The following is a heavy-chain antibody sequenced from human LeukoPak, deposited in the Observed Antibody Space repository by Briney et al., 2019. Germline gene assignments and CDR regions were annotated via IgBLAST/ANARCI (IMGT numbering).Heavy chain of an antibody. CDR2: IYYSGST. Sequence: SETLSLTCTVSGGSISSSSYYWGWIRQPPGKGLEWIGSIYYSGSTYYNPSLKSRVTISVDTSKNQFSLKLSSVTAADTAVYYCARGLWSGYDFGTYFDYWGQGTLVTVSS. CDR3: ARGLWSGYDFGTYFDY. V-gene: IGHV4-39*07. CDR1: GGSISSSSYY. J-gene: IGHJ4*02. D-gene: IGHD5-12*01.